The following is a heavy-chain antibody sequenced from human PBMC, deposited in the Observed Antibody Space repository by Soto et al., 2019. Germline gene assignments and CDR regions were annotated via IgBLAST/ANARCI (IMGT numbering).Heavy chain of an antibody. J-gene: IGHJ6*02. CDR3: ASGSSIDAKQWLVYYYYYYGMDV. Sequence: QVQLVESGGGVVQPGRSLRLSYAASGFTFSSYAMHWVRQAPGKGLEWVAVISYDGSNKYYADSVKGRFTISRDNSKNTLYLQMNSLRAEDTAVYYCASGSSIDAKQWLVYYYYYYGMDVWGQGTTVTVSS. D-gene: IGHD6-19*01. V-gene: IGHV3-30-3*01. CDR2: ISYDGSNK. CDR1: GFTFSSYA.